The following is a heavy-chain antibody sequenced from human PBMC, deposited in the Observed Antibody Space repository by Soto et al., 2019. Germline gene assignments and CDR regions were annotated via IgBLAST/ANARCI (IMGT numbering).Heavy chain of an antibody. CDR2: ISSSSSYT. CDR1: GFTFSDYY. D-gene: IGHD6-13*01. V-gene: IGHV3-11*06. Sequence: QVQLVESGGGLVKPGGSLRLSCAASGFTFSDYYMSWIRQAPGKGLEWVSYISSSSSYTNYADSVKGRFTISRDNAKNSLYLQMNSLRAEDTAVYYCARDVSSSWPYYYYYYGMDVWGQGTTVTVSS. CDR3: ARDVSSSWPYYYYYYGMDV. J-gene: IGHJ6*02.